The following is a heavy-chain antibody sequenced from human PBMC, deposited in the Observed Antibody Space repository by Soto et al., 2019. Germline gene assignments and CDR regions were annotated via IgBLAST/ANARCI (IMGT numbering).Heavy chain of an antibody. D-gene: IGHD2-15*01. CDR1: GYTFTGYY. CDR2: INPNSGGT. J-gene: IGHJ3*02. V-gene: IGHV1-2*04. CDR3: ARDRDIDDAFDI. Sequence: RASGKVSCKASGYTFTGYYMHWVRQAPGQGLEWMGWINPNSGGTNYAQKFQDWVTMTRDTSISTAYMELSRLRSDDTAVYYCARDRDIDDAFDIWGQGTMVTVSS.